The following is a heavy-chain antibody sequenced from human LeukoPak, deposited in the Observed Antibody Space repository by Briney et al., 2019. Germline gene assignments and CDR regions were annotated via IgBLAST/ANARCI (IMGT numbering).Heavy chain of an antibody. J-gene: IGHJ4*02. CDR3: ARVCGGYYDSSGYCFDY. D-gene: IGHD3-22*01. V-gene: IGHV1-18*01. CDR2: ISAYNGNT. Sequence: ASVKVSCKASGYTFTSYGISWVRQAPGQGLEWMGWISAYNGNTNYAQKLQGRVTMTTDTSTSTAYMELRSLRSDDTAVYYCARVCGGYYDSSGYCFDYWGQGTLVTVSS. CDR1: GYTFTSYG.